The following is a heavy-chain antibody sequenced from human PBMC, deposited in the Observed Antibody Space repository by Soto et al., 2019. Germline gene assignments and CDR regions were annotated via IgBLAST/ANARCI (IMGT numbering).Heavy chain of an antibody. V-gene: IGHV3-33*01. J-gene: IGHJ4*02. Sequence: QVQLVESGGGVVQPGRSLRLSCAASGFTFCSYGMHWVRQAPGKGLEWVAVIWYDGSNKYYADSVKGRFTISRDNSKNTLYLQMNSLRAEDTAVYYCARDLGRNNFDYWGQGTLVTVSS. CDR2: IWYDGSNK. CDR1: GFTFCSYG. CDR3: ARDLGRNNFDY.